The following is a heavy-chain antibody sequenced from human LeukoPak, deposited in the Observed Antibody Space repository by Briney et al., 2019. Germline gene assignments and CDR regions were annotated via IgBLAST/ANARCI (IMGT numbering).Heavy chain of an antibody. CDR3: AKPYSGTILTGWFDP. Sequence: GGSLRLSCAASGFTFSSYGMHWVRQAPGKGLEWVSIISGSGGSTSYADSVKGRFTISRDNSKNTLYLQMNSLRAEDTALYYCAKPYSGTILTGWFDPWGQGTLVTVSS. D-gene: IGHD3-9*01. CDR2: ISGSGGST. V-gene: IGHV3-23*01. J-gene: IGHJ5*02. CDR1: GFTFSSYG.